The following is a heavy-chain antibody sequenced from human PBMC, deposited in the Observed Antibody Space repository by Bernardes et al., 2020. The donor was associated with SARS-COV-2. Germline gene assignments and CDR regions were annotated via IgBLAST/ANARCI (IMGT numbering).Heavy chain of an antibody. V-gene: IGHV1-18*01. CDR1: GYTFSSYG. D-gene: IGHD5-18*01. Sequence: ASVKVSCKASGYTFSSYGISWVRQAPGHGLEWMGWISAYYGTTDYAEKFQGRVTMTTDTSTSTAYMELRSLRSDDTAVYFCATGVDYSYVLGWFDPWGQGTLVTVSS. CDR2: ISAYYGTT. CDR3: ATGVDYSYVLGWFDP. J-gene: IGHJ5*02.